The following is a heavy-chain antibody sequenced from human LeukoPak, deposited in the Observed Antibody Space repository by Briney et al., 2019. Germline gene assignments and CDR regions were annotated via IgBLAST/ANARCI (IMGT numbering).Heavy chain of an antibody. D-gene: IGHD3-22*01. CDR1: GGSISSYY. CDR2: IYYSGST. V-gene: IGHV4-59*08. J-gene: IGHJ3*02. Sequence: PSETLSLTCTVSGGSISSYYWSWIRQPPGKGLEWIGYIYYSGSTNYNPSLKSRVTISVDTSKNQFSLKLSSVTAADTAVYYCARPKYYYDSSGYYYLGAFDIWGQGTMVTVSS. CDR3: ARPKYYYDSSGYYYLGAFDI.